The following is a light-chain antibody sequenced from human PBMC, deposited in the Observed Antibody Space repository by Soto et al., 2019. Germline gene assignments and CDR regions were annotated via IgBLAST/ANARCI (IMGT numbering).Light chain of an antibody. Sequence: QSVLTQPPSASGSPGQSVAISCTGTSSDVGGYNYVSWYQQHPGKAPKLMIYEVNKRPSGVPDRFCGSKSGNTASLTVSGLQAEDEADYYCSSYAGSSNVFGTGTQLTVL. CDR3: SSYAGSSNV. V-gene: IGLV2-8*01. CDR1: SSDVGGYNY. J-gene: IGLJ1*01. CDR2: EVN.